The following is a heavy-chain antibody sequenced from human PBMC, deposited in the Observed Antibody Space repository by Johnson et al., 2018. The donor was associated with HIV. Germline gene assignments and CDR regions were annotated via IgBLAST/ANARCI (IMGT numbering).Heavy chain of an antibody. V-gene: IGHV3-15*01. D-gene: IGHD1-26*01. CDR2: IKSKTDGGTI. CDR1: GFTFSSYW. CDR3: TTGPVGATKGGGAFDT. Sequence: VQLVESGGGLVQPGGSLRLSCTVSGFTFSSYWMSWVRQAPGKGLEWVGRIKSKTDGGTIDYAAPVKDRLTISRDDSKNTLYLLMNSLKTEDTAVYYCTTGPVGATKGGGAFDTWGQGTRVTVSS. J-gene: IGHJ3*02.